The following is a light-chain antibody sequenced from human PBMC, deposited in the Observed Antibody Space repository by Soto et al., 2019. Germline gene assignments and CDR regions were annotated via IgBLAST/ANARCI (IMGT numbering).Light chain of an antibody. CDR2: SAS. CDR1: QGIGND. J-gene: IGKJ4*01. Sequence: DLQMTQFPSSLSASVGDRVTITCRASQGIGNDLGWYQHKPGKAPKRLIFSASTLDSGVPSRFSGGGFGTEFTPTISSLQPEDCATYYCLHHYNYPPTLGGGTKVEIK. CDR3: LHHYNYPPT. V-gene: IGKV1-17*01.